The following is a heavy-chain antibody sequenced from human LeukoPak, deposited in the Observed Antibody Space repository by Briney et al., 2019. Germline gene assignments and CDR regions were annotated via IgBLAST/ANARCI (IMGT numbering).Heavy chain of an antibody. CDR2: INHSGST. Sequence: SETLSLTCAVYGGSFSGYYWSWIRQPPGKGLEWIGEINHSGSTNYNPSLKSRVTMSVDTSKNQLSLKLSSVTAADTAVYYCAREGPRGYSYGDYYHYMDVWGKGTTVTVSS. V-gene: IGHV4-34*01. CDR3: AREGPRGYSYGDYYHYMDV. CDR1: GGSFSGYY. D-gene: IGHD5-18*01. J-gene: IGHJ6*03.